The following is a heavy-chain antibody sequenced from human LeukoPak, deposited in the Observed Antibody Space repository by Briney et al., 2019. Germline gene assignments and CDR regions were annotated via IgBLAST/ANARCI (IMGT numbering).Heavy chain of an antibody. CDR2: IKQDGSET. D-gene: IGHD3-10*01. V-gene: IGHV3-7*01. CDR3: AKELPTGTDYFDY. Sequence: HSGGSLRLSCAASGFIFSSYWMGWVRQAPGKGLEGVANIKQDGSETYYEDSVKGRFTISRDNAKNSLYLQMDSLRAEDTAVYYCAKELPTGTDYFDYWGQGTLVTVSS. J-gene: IGHJ4*02. CDR1: GFIFSSYW.